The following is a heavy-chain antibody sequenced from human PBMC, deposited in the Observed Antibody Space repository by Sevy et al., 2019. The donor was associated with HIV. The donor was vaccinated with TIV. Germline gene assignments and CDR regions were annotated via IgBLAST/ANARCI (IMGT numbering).Heavy chain of an antibody. CDR2: INHSGST. Sequence: SETLSLTCAVYGGSFSGYYWSWIRQPPGKGLEWIGEINHSGSTNYNPSLKSRVTISVDTSKNQFSLKLSSVTAADTAVHYCARGHHIVVVPAAIGGSREYYYYYYGMDVWGQGTTVTVSS. D-gene: IGHD2-2*01. V-gene: IGHV4-34*01. J-gene: IGHJ6*02. CDR1: GGSFSGYY. CDR3: ARGHHIVVVPAAIGGSREYYYYYYGMDV.